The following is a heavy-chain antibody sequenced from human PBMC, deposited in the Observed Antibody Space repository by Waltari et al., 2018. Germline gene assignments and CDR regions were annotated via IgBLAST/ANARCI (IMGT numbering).Heavy chain of an antibody. CDR3: ASFREHYDSRGNYFGAFAS. J-gene: IGHJ3*01. CDR2: IIPFFGRT. D-gene: IGHD3-22*01. V-gene: IGHV1-69*05. Sequence: QVHLVQSGAEVKRPGSSVKVSCKASGGTFSSYTVSWVRQVPGQGLEWMGGIIPFFGRTKYAQKCQDRVTLTTDESTSTVYMELNSLRSEDTAVYYCASFREHYDSRGNYFGAFASWGQGTVVTVSS. CDR1: GGTFSSYT.